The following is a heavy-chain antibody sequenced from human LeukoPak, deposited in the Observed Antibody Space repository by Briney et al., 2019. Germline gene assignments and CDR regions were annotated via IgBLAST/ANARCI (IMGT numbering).Heavy chain of an antibody. CDR2: ISSSSSYI. J-gene: IGHJ3*02. Sequence: GGSLRLSCAASGFTFSSYGMNWVRQAPGRGLEWVSSISSSSSYIYYADSVKGRFTISRDNAKNSLYLQMNSLRAEDTAVYYCARGKMATGAFDIWGQGTMVTVSS. CDR3: ARGKMATGAFDI. V-gene: IGHV3-21*01. D-gene: IGHD5-24*01. CDR1: GFTFSSYG.